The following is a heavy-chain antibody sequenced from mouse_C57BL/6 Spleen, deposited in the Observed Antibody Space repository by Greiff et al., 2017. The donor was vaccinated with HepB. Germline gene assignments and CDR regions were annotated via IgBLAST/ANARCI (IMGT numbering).Heavy chain of an antibody. CDR1: GYTFTSYW. V-gene: IGHV1-69*01. CDR3: ARGGDYSKTFDY. D-gene: IGHD2-5*01. J-gene: IGHJ2*01. CDR2: IDPSDSYT. Sequence: VQLQQPGAELVMPGASVKLSCKASGYTFTSYWMHWVKQRPGQGLEWIGEIDPSDSYTNYNQKFKGKSTLTVDKSSSTAYMQLSSLTSEDSAVYYCARGGDYSKTFDYWGQGTTLTVSS.